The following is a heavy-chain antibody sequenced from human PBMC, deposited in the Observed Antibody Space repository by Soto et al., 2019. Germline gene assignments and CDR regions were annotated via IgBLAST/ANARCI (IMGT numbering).Heavy chain of an antibody. V-gene: IGHV3-48*02. J-gene: IGHJ4*02. Sequence: GSLRLSCAASGFTFGSYSMNWVRQAPGRGLEWISYICSRSLTIYYAGSVKGRFTISRDNAKNSLYLQMNSLRDEDTAAYYCAREDILGTRSFDYWGQGTLVTVSS. CDR3: AREDILGTRSFDY. CDR1: GFTFGSYS. CDR2: ICSRSLTI. D-gene: IGHD1-26*01.